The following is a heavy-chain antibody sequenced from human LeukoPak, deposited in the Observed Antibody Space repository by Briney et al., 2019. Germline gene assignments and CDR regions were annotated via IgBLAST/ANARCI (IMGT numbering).Heavy chain of an antibody. D-gene: IGHD4-11*01. CDR2: VKNDGSEK. V-gene: IGHV3-7*01. J-gene: IGHJ5*02. CDR3: RGSHYSDYA. CDR1: GFTFSDYW. Sequence: GGSLRLSCAASGFTFSDYWMNWVRQAPGKGLEWVANVKNDGSEKYYGDSVKGRFTISRDNAKNTLFLQMSSLRVEDTAVYYCRGSHYSDYAWGQGALVTVSS.